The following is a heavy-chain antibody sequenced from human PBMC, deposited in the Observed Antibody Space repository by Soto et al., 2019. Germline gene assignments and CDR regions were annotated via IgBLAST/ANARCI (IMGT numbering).Heavy chain of an antibody. CDR3: ARDTEVVVIHYYYYGMDV. V-gene: IGHV1-18*01. CDR2: ISGYNGNT. D-gene: IGHD3-3*01. CDR1: GYTFTSYG. J-gene: IGHJ6*02. Sequence: ASVKVSCKASGYTFTSYGISWVRQAPGQGLEWMGWISGYNGNTNYAQKVQGRVTMTTDTSTSTAYMELRSLRSDDTAVYYCARDTEVVVIHYYYYGMDVWGQGTTVTVSS.